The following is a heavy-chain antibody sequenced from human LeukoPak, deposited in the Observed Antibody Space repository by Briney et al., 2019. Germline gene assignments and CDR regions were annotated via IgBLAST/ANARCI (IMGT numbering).Heavy chain of an antibody. V-gene: IGHV4-59*05. Sequence: SETLSLTCTVSGGSISSYYWSWIRQPPGKGLEWIGSIYYSGSTYYNPSLKSRVTISVDTSKNQFSLKLSSVTAADTAVYYCATNDRQWLARNHDAFDIWGQGTMVTVSS. D-gene: IGHD6-19*01. CDR1: GGSISSYY. CDR3: ATNDRQWLARNHDAFDI. CDR2: IYYSGST. J-gene: IGHJ3*02.